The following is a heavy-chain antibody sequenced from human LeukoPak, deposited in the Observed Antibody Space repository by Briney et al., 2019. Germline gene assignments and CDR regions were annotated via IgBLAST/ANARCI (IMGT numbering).Heavy chain of an antibody. V-gene: IGHV4-34*01. CDR1: GGSFSGYY. CDR3: ARDVASNVAFDI. J-gene: IGHJ3*02. CDR2: INHSGST. D-gene: IGHD5-12*01. Sequence: SETLSLTCAVYGGSFSGYYWSWIRQPPGKGLEWIGEINHSGSTNYNPSLKSRVTISVDTSKNQFSLKLSSVTAADTAVYYCARDVASNVAFDIWGQGTMVTVSS.